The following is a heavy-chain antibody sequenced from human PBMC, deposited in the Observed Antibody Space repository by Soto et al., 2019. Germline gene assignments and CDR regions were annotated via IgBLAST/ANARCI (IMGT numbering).Heavy chain of an antibody. CDR2: ISYDGTNK. CDR1: GFTFSTYG. V-gene: IGHV3-30*03. D-gene: IGHD4-17*01. J-gene: IGHJ6*02. Sequence: QVQLVESGGGEVQPGRSLTISCAASGFTFSTYGMHWVRQTPGKGLEWVAVISYDGTNKFYSDSVKGRFTISRDNFKNTLTLQMNSLRADDTAVYSCAIDLQSYGDYHHYCYGMDVWGLGTRVTVSS. CDR3: AIDLQSYGDYHHYCYGMDV.